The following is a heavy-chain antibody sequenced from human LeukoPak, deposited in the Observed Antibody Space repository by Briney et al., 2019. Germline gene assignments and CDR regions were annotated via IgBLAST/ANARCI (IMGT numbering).Heavy chain of an antibody. CDR2: IKQDGSET. Sequence: GGSLRLSCTATGFTFSNYWMSWVRQTPEKGLEWVANIKQDGSETVYVDSVKGRFTISRDNAQSSLYLQMNSLRDEDTAVYYCARDQSDYYGSGSYSEGSYWGQGTLVTVSS. CDR1: GFTFSNYW. D-gene: IGHD3-10*01. V-gene: IGHV3-7*01. CDR3: ARDQSDYYGSGSYSEGSY. J-gene: IGHJ4*02.